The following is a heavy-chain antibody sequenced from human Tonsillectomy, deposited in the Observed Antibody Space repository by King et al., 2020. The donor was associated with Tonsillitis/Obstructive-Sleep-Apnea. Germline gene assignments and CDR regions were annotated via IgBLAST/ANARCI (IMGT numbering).Heavy chain of an antibody. Sequence: VQLVESGGGVVQPGTSLRFSCAASGFTFSSYGMHWVRQAPGKGLEWVALISYDGSNKYYADSVKGRFTISRDNSKNTLYLRMNSLRAEDTAVYYCAKPRLRGNYSYNMDVWGQGTTVTVSS. CDR3: AKPRLRGNYSYNMDV. V-gene: IGHV3-30*18. CDR2: ISYDGSNK. CDR1: GFTFSSYG. D-gene: IGHD4-17*01. J-gene: IGHJ6*02.